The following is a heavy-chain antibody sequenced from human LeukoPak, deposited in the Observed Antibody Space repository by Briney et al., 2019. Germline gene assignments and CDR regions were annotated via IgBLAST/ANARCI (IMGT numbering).Heavy chain of an antibody. V-gene: IGHV4-4*02. CDR1: GDSITSTSW. CDR2: IYHSGST. Sequence: SETLSLTCAVSGDSITSTSWWTWVRQPPGKGLEWIGEIYHSGSTNYNPSLKSRVTISVDKSKNQFSLKLSSVTAADTAVYYCARTGDWSYFDYWGQGTLVTVSS. D-gene: IGHD2-21*02. J-gene: IGHJ4*02. CDR3: ARTGDWSYFDY.